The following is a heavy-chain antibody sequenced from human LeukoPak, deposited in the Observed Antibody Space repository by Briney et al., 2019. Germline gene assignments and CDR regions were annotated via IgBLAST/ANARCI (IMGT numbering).Heavy chain of an antibody. D-gene: IGHD2-21*01. CDR1: GGSMTNISNF. CDR2: IYYNDNN. CDR3: ARLVVNPHSGSALRYFDL. V-gene: IGHV4-39*01. Sequence: SETLSLTCYVSGGSMTNISNFWGWIRQSPGKGMEYIGHIYYNDNNWSSPSLRSRVTMSIDTSKTQFSLKLNSVTASDSGVYYCARLVVNPHSGSALRYFDLWGRGTLVTVSS. J-gene: IGHJ2*01.